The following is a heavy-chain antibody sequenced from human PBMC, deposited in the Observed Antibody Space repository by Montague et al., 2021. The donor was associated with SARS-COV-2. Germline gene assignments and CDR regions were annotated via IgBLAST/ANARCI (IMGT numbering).Heavy chain of an antibody. D-gene: IGHD3-22*01. CDR1: GGSISSYY. V-gene: IGHV4-59*01. CDR2: IYYIGST. CDR3: AREVRYYYDSSGPGAFDI. J-gene: IGHJ3*02. Sequence: SETLSLTCTVSGGSISSYYWSWIRRPPGKGLEWIGYIYYIGSTNYNPSLKSRVTIPVDTSKNQFSLKLSAVTAADTAVYYCAREVRYYYDSSGPGAFDIWGQGTMVTVSS.